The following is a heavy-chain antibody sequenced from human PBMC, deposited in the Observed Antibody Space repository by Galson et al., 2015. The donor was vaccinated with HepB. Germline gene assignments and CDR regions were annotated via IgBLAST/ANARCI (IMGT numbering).Heavy chain of an antibody. D-gene: IGHD3-22*01. CDR2: TYYRSKWYN. CDR3: ARGYYDSSGYYYLLVGLTN. V-gene: IGHV6-1*01. CDR1: GDSVSSNSAA. Sequence: CAISGDSVSSNSAAWNWIRQSPSRGLEWLGRTYYRSKWYNDYAVSVKSRITINPDTSKNQFSLQLNSVTPEDTAVYYCARGYYDSSGYYYLLVGLTNWGQGTLVTVSS. J-gene: IGHJ4*02.